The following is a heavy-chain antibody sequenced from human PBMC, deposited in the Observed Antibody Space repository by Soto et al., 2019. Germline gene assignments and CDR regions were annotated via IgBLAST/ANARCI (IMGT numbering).Heavy chain of an antibody. CDR2: IYPGDSYT. D-gene: IGHD2-15*01. V-gene: IGHV5-51*01. CDR1: GYSFTSYW. Sequence: GESLKISCKGSGYSFTSYWIGWVRQMPGKSLEWIRIIYPGDSYTRYSLSFQGQVTISADKSISTAFLQWSSLKASDTAMYYCARLGVVVVAATPVGSDGMDVWGQGTTVTVSS. CDR3: ARLGVVVVAATPVGSDGMDV. J-gene: IGHJ6*02.